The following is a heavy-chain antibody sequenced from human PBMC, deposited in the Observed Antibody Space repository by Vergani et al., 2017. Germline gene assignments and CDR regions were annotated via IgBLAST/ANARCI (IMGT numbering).Heavy chain of an antibody. Sequence: QVQVVQSGAEVKKSGASVKVPCKTSGYTFCNYYMHWVRQAPGQGLEWMGIINPSGGHTNYAHKFQGRVTMTRDTSTGTVYMELSSLRCEDTAIYYCARGDYGILTGYRYWGQGTLDAVSA. CDR3: ARGDYGILTGYRY. J-gene: IGHJ4*02. CDR1: GYTFCNYY. D-gene: IGHD3-9*01. CDR2: INPSGGHT. V-gene: IGHV1-46*03.